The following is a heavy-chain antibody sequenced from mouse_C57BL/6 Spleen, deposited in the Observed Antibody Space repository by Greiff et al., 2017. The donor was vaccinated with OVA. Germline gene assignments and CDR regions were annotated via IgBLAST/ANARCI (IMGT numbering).Heavy chain of an antibody. D-gene: IGHD2-1*01. CDR1: GYTFTSYW. J-gene: IGHJ1*03. Sequence: VQLQQSGAELVRPGSSVKLSCKASGYTFTSYWMDWVKQRPGQGLEWIGNIYPSDSETHYNQKFKDKATWTVDKSSSTAYMQLSSLTSEDAAVYYCGLYGNYGEYFDVWGTGTTVTVSS. V-gene: IGHV1-61*01. CDR2: IYPSDSET. CDR3: GLYGNYGEYFDV.